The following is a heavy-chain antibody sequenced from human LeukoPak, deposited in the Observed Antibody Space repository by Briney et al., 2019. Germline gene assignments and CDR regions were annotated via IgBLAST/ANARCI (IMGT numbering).Heavy chain of an antibody. V-gene: IGHV1-2*02. CDR1: GYTFTGYY. Sequence: ASVKVSCKASGYTFTGYYMHWVRQAPGQGLEWMGWIDPNSGGTNYAQKFQGRVTMTRDTSISTAYMELSRLRSDDTAVYYCASPNYYGSGSYRYYYYGMDVWGQGTTVTVSS. D-gene: IGHD3-10*01. CDR3: ASPNYYGSGSYRYYYYGMDV. J-gene: IGHJ6*02. CDR2: IDPNSGGT.